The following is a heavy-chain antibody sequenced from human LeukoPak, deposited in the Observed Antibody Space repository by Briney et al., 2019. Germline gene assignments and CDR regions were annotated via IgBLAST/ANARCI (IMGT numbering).Heavy chain of an antibody. Sequence: GASVKVSCKASGYTFTNHGISWVRQAPGQGLEWVGWISDHSRDGHYAQKFQGRVTMTSDTSATTAYMELRSLRSDDTAVYYCARKNSGRKDDAFDIWGQGTMVTVSA. CDR2: ISDHSRDG. J-gene: IGHJ3*02. CDR3: ARKNSGRKDDAFDI. CDR1: GYTFTNHG. V-gene: IGHV1-18*01.